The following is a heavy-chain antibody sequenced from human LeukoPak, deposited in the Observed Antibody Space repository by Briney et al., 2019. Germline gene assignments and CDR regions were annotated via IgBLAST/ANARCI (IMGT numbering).Heavy chain of an antibody. CDR2: IYYGEST. D-gene: IGHD2/OR15-2a*01. CDR1: GDSFSRSNYF. J-gene: IGHJ3*01. CDR3: AHFRGGDAFDV. Sequence: SETLSLTCTVSGDSFSRSNYFWGWIRPPPGKGLEWIGNIYYGESTYYNASLKSRVTISVDMSKNQFSLKLSFVTGADTAVYYCAHFRGGDAFDVWGQGTMVTVSS. V-gene: IGHV4-39*01.